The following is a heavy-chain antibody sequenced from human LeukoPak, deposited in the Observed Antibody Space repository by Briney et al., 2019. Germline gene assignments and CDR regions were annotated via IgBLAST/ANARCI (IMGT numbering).Heavy chain of an antibody. CDR2: ISSSSSYI. D-gene: IGHD3-10*01. Sequence: KPGGSLRLSCAASGFTFSSYSMNWVRQAPGKGLEWVSSISSSSSYIYYADSVKGRFTISRDNAKNSLYLQMNSLRAEDAAVYYCARDRHYYGSGSYFSLDAFDIWGQGTMVTVSS. CDR1: GFTFSSYS. V-gene: IGHV3-21*01. CDR3: ARDRHYYGSGSYFSLDAFDI. J-gene: IGHJ3*02.